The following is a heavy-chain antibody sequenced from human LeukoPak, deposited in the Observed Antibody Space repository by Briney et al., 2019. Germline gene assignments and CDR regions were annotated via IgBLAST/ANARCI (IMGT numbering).Heavy chain of an antibody. CDR1: GGSISRYY. CDR2: ISYSGST. CDR3: ARDADTSSHFDY. J-gene: IGHJ4*02. D-gene: IGHD2-2*01. Sequence: SETLSLTCAVSGGSISRYYWSWIRQPPGKGLEWLGYISYSGSTNYNPSLKSRVTISVDTSKNQFSLKLSSATAADTAVYYCARDADTSSHFDYWGQGTLVTVSS. V-gene: IGHV4-59*01.